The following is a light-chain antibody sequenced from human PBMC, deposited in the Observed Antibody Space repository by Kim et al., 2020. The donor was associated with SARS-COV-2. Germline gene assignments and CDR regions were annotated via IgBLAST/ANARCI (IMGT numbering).Light chain of an antibody. J-gene: IGLJ1*01. CDR2: GNS. Sequence: RVTISCTGSSSNIGAGYDVHWYQPLPGTAPKPLIYGNSNRPSGVPDRFSGSKSGTSASLAITGLQAEDEADYYCQSYDSSLSGYVFGTGTKVTVL. CDR1: SSNIGAGYD. V-gene: IGLV1-40*01. CDR3: QSYDSSLSGYV.